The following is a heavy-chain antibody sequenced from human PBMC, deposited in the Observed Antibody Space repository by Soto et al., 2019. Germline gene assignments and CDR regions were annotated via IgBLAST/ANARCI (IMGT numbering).Heavy chain of an antibody. D-gene: IGHD3-9*01. Sequence: PSETLSLTCTVSCASITSVDYYWSWIRQSPGTGLEWIGYIYYRGTSYYNPSLKSRVSMSVDTSKNQFSLKLESVTAADTAVYYCAGALGILAGYYRPWGQGTLVTVSS. CDR1: CASITSVDYY. CDR2: IYYRGTS. CDR3: AGALGILAGYYRP. V-gene: IGHV4-30-4*01. J-gene: IGHJ5*01.